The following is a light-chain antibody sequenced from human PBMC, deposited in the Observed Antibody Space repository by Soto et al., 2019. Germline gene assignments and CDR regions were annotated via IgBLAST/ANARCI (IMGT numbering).Light chain of an antibody. CDR2: DAS. J-gene: IGKJ1*01. CDR3: QQYGHSPRT. Sequence: EIVLTQSPATLSLSPGERATLSCRASQSVSSYLAWYQQKPGQAPRLLIYDASTRATGIPDRFSGSGSGTDFTLTISRLEPEDFAVYYCQQYGHSPRTFGQGTKVDIK. CDR1: QSVSSY. V-gene: IGKV3-20*01.